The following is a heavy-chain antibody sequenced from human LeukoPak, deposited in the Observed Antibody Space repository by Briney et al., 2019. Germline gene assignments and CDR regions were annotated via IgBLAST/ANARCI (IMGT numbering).Heavy chain of an antibody. V-gene: IGHV4-61*02. CDR2: VYTSGST. CDR3: ARSSLGTFDY. D-gene: IGHD7-27*01. J-gene: IGHJ4*02. CDR1: GDSISSGTYS. Sequence: SQTLSLTCVVSGDSISSGTYSWNWIRQPAGKGLEWLGRVYTSGSTNYNPSLNNRVTISLDTSKNQLSLKLSSLTAADTAVYYCARSSLGTFDYWGQGTLVTVSS.